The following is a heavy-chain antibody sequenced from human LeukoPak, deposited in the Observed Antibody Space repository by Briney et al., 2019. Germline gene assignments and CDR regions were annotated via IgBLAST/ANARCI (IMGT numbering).Heavy chain of an antibody. D-gene: IGHD4-23*01. CDR1: GFTFSSYS. CDR3: AKGSGGNSYNWFDP. V-gene: IGHV3-23*01. Sequence: GGSLRLSCAASGFTFSSYSMNWVRQAPGKGLEWVSYISGSGGSTYYADSVKGRLTISRDNSKNTLYLQMNSLRAEDTAVYYCAKGSGGNSYNWFDPWGQGTLVTVSS. J-gene: IGHJ5*02. CDR2: ISGSGGST.